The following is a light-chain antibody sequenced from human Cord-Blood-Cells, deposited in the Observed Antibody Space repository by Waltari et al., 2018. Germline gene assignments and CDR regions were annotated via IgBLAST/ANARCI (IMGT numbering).Light chain of an antibody. V-gene: IGLV2-18*02. CDR1: SSDVGSHNR. CDR3: SSYTSSSTYV. CDR2: EVS. J-gene: IGLJ1*01. Sequence: QSALTQPPSVSGSPGQSVTISCTGTSSDVGSHNRVSCYQQPPGTAPKLMIYEVSNRPSGVPDRFSGSKSGNTASLTISGLQAEDEADYYCSSYTSSSTYVFGTGTKVTVL.